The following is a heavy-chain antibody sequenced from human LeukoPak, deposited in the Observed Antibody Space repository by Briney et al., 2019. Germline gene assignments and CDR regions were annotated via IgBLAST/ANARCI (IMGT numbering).Heavy chain of an antibody. D-gene: IGHD1-1*01. CDR2: INPNSGGT. V-gene: IGHV1-2*02. J-gene: IGHJ4*02. CDR3: ANNPAERRLPDY. Sequence: ASVKVSCKASAYTYTGYYIHWVRQAPGQGLEWMGWINPNSGGTNYAQKFQGRVTMTRDPSISTAYMELSRLRFDDTAVYYCANNPAERRLPDYWGQGTLVTVSS. CDR1: AYTYTGYY.